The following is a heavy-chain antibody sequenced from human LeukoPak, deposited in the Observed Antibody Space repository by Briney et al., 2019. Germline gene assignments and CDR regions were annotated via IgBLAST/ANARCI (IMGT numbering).Heavy chain of an antibody. CDR3: ARSSPSYYDSSGYYFLNAFDI. J-gene: IGHJ3*02. D-gene: IGHD3-22*01. CDR1: GYSFTSYW. Sequence: GESLKISCKGSGYSFTSYWIGWVRQMPGKGLEWMGIIYPGDSNTRYSPSFQGQGTISADKSISTAYLQWSSLKASDTAMYYCARSSPSYYDSSGYYFLNAFDIWGQGTMVTVSS. V-gene: IGHV5-51*01. CDR2: IYPGDSNT.